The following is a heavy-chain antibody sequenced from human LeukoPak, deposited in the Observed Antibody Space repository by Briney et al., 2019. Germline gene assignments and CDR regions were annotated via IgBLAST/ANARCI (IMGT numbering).Heavy chain of an antibody. J-gene: IGHJ6*02. CDR1: GFTFSSYG. Sequence: GESLRLSCAASGFTFSSYGMHWVRQAPGKGLEWVAVISYDGSNKYYADSVKGRFTISRDNSKNTLYLQMNSLRAEDTAVYYCAKFRRIMGYYYYYGMDVWGQGTTVTVSS. CDR3: AKFRRIMGYYYYYGMDV. CDR2: ISYDGSNK. V-gene: IGHV3-30*18.